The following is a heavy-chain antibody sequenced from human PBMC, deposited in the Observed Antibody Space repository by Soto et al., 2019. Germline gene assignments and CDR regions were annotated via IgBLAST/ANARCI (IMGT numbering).Heavy chain of an antibody. CDR2: ISGTGGGT. J-gene: IGHJ6*02. CDR1: GFTFSNYA. CDR3: ATLAFYGSGIPNYYGMDV. D-gene: IGHD3-10*01. Sequence: EVHLLESGGGLVQPGGSLRLSCAASGFTFSNYAMTWVRQAPGKGLEWVSVISGTGGGTNNADSAKGRFTTSRDNSKNTLYLQMNSRRAEDTAVYYCATLAFYGSGIPNYYGMDVWGQGPAVTVSS. V-gene: IGHV3-23*01.